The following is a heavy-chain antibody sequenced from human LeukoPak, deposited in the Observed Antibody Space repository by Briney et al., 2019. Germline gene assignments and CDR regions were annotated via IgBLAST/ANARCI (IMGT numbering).Heavy chain of an antibody. Sequence: ASVKVSCKVSGYTLTELSMHWVRQAPGKGLEWMGGFDPEDGETIYAQKFQGRVTMTEDTSTDTAYMELSSLRSEDTAVYYCATDRYSSGWYKDAFDIWGQGTMVTVSS. CDR1: GYTLTELS. V-gene: IGHV1-24*01. CDR3: ATDRYSSGWYKDAFDI. D-gene: IGHD6-19*01. CDR2: FDPEDGET. J-gene: IGHJ3*02.